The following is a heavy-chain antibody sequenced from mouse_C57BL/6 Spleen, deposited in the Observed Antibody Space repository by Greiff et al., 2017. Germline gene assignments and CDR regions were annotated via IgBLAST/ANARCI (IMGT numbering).Heavy chain of an antibody. CDR1: GYTFTGYW. CDR3: ARSTTVVDYWYFDV. CDR2: ILPGSGST. D-gene: IGHD1-1*01. Sequence: VQLQQSGAELMKPGASVKLSCKATGYTFTGYWIEWVKQRPGHGLEWIGEILPGSGSTNYNEKFKGKATFTADTSSNTAYMQLSSLTTEDSAIXYWARSTTVVDYWYFDVWGTGTTVTVSS. V-gene: IGHV1-9*01. J-gene: IGHJ1*03.